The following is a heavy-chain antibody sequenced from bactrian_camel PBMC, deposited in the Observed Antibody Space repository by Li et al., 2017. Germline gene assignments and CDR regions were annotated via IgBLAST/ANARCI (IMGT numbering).Heavy chain of an antibody. CDR2: IYTGSTGP. CDR3: MADSRFWRICGAIMTKPRETWDY. CDR1: GYTSDNYC. J-gene: IGHJ4*01. D-gene: IGHD4*01. V-gene: IGHV3S60*01. Sequence: VQLVESGGGSVQAGGSVRLSCAASGYTSDNYCMGWFRQAPGKEREAVASIYTGSTGPWYPGSAKGRFTISQDNAKNTVYLQMNSLKPEDTAMYYCMADSRFWRICGAIMTKPRETWDYWGQGTQVTVS.